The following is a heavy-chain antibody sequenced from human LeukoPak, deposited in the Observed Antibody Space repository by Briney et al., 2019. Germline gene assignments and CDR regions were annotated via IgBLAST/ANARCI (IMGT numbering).Heavy chain of an antibody. CDR1: GFTVSNYY. D-gene: IGHD3-22*01. CDR2: IYRGGST. Sequence: SGGSLRLSCAASGFTVSNYYMSWVRQAPGKGLEWVSIIYRGGSTHYSGSVKGRFTISRDNSKNTLYLQINSLRAEDTAVYYCARGLNTYDSSGFYLFWGQGTLVTVSS. J-gene: IGHJ4*02. V-gene: IGHV3-53*01. CDR3: ARGLNTYDSSGFYLF.